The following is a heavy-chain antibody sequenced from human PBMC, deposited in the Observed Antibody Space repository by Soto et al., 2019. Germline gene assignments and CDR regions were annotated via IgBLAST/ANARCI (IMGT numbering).Heavy chain of an antibody. V-gene: IGHV3-9*01. J-gene: IGHJ4*02. Sequence: EVQLVESGGGLVQPGRSLRLSCAASGFTFDDYAMHWVRQAPGKGLEWVSGISWNSGSIGYADSVKGRFTISRDNAKNSLYLQMNSLRAEDTALYYCAKDIRGQLVFYFDYWGQGTLVTVSS. CDR2: ISWNSGSI. CDR3: AKDIRGQLVFYFDY. CDR1: GFTFDDYA. D-gene: IGHD6-13*01.